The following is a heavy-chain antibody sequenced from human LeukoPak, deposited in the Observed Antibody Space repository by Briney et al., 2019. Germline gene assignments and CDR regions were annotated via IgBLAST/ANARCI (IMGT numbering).Heavy chain of an antibody. Sequence: SETLSLTCTVSGGSISSYYWSWIRQPPGKGLEWIGYIYYSGSTNYNPSLKSRVTISVDTSKNQFSLKLSSVTAADTAVYYCAARGYSYGPIDYWGQGTLVTVSS. CDR2: IYYSGST. CDR3: AARGYSYGPIDY. V-gene: IGHV4-59*08. J-gene: IGHJ4*02. CDR1: GGSISSYY. D-gene: IGHD5-18*01.